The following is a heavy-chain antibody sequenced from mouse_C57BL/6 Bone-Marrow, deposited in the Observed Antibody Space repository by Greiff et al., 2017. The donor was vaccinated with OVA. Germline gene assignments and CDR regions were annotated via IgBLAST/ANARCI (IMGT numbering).Heavy chain of an antibody. Sequence: EVQGVESGGGLVQPGESLKLSCESNEYEFPSHDMSWVRKTPEKRLELVAAINSDGGSTYYPDTMERRFIISRDNTKKTLYLQMSSLRSEDTALYYCARRGKNIYYGYDEDFDVWGTGTTVTVSS. V-gene: IGHV5-2*01. J-gene: IGHJ1*03. CDR3: ARRGKNIYYGYDEDFDV. CDR1: EYEFPSHD. CDR2: INSDGGST. D-gene: IGHD2-2*01.